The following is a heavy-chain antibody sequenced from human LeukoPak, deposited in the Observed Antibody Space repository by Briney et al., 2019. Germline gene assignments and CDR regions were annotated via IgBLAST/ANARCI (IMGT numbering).Heavy chain of an antibody. Sequence: SETLSLTCTLSGGSISSGSYYWSWIRQPAGKGLEWIGRIYTSGSTNYKPSLKSRVTMSVDTSKNQFSLKLSSVTAADTAVYYCARDGLPWSSGWYSDYWGQGTLVTVSS. J-gene: IGHJ4*02. CDR1: GGSISSGSYY. CDR2: IYTSGST. D-gene: IGHD6-19*01. CDR3: ARDGLPWSSGWYSDY. V-gene: IGHV4-61*02.